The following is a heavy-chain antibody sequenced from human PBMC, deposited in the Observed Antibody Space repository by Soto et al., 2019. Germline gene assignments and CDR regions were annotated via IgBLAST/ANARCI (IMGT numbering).Heavy chain of an antibody. CDR1: GFTFSSYA. CDR3: AKQPSHLEGIAAAGTFDY. Sequence: EVQLLESGGGLVQPGGSLRLSCAASGFTFSSYAMSWVRQAPGKGLEWVSAISGSGGSTYYADSVKGRFTISRDNSKNTLYLQMNSLRAEDTAVYYCAKQPSHLEGIAAAGTFDYWGQGTLVTVSS. V-gene: IGHV3-23*01. D-gene: IGHD6-13*01. J-gene: IGHJ4*02. CDR2: ISGSGGST.